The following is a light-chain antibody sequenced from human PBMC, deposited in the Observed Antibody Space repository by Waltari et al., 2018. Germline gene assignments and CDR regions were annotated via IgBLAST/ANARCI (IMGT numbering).Light chain of an antibody. V-gene: IGLV2-14*01. CDR1: RRDIGDYDS. CDR2: EVS. Sequence: QSALTQPASVSGSPGQSITISCTGSRRDIGDYDSVSWYQHRPTKAPKLMIYEVSSRPSGVSNRFSGSKSGNTASLTISGLQAEDEATYYCASFTDTRNLVFGGGTKLTVL. CDR3: ASFTDTRNLV. J-gene: IGLJ2*01.